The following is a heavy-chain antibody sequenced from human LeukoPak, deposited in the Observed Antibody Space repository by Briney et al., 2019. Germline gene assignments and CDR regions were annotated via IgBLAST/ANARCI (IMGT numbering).Heavy chain of an antibody. CDR1: GYTFTSYG. J-gene: IGHJ4*02. Sequence: GASVKVSCKASGYTFTSYGISWVRDACGQAFEWMGCISAHNGNTNYAEKLRGRVTMNTDTSTSTAYMELRSLRSDDTAVYYCARATYYDFWSGYYEGYFDYWGQGTLVTVSS. CDR2: ISAHNGNT. D-gene: IGHD3-3*01. CDR3: ARATYYDFWSGYYEGYFDY. V-gene: IGHV1-18*01.